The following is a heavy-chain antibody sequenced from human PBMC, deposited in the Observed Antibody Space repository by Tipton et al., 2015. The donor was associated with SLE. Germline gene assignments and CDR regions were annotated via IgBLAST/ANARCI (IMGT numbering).Heavy chain of an antibody. CDR2: IKQDGSEK. CDR3: ARDLGGDDAFDI. J-gene: IGHJ3*02. D-gene: IGHD3-16*01. Sequence: AVSGFTFSSYWMSWVRQAPGKGLEWVANIKQDGSEKYYVDSVKGRFTISRDNAKNSLYLQMNSLRAEDTAVYYCARDLGGDDAFDIWGQGTMATVSS. CDR1: GFTFSSYW. V-gene: IGHV3-7*01.